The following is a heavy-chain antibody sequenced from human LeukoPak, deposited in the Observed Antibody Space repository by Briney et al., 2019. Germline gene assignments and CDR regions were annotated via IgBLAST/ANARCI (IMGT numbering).Heavy chain of an antibody. J-gene: IGHJ6*02. CDR1: GGSFSGYY. Sequence: SETLSLTCAVYGGSFSGYYWSWIRQPPGKGPEWIGEINHSGSTNYNPSLKSRVTISVDTSKNQFSLKLSSVTAADTAVYYCAXXXXXXXXXXYPYYYYYYGMDVWGQGTTVTVSS. V-gene: IGHV4-34*01. CDR3: AXXXXXXXXXXYPYYYYYYGMDV. CDR2: INHSGST.